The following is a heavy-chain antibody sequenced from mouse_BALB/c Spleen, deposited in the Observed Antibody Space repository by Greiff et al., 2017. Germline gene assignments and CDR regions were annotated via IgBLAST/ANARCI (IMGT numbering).Heavy chain of an antibody. J-gene: IGHJ3*01. D-gene: IGHD6-1*01. CDR2: IDPENGNT. CDR3: ARSSGPAWFAY. V-gene: IGHV14-1*02. CDR1: GFNIKDYY. Sequence: EVQLQQSGAELVRPGALVKLSCKASGFNIKDYYMHWVKQRPEQGLEWIGWIDPENGNTIYDPKFQGKASITADTSSNTAYLQLSSLTSEDTAVYYCARSSGPAWFAYWGQGTLVTVSA.